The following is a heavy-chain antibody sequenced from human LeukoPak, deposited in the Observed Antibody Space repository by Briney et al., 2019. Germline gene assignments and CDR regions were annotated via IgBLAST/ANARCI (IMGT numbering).Heavy chain of an antibody. Sequence: GGSLRLSCVASGFTFGKYWMSWVRQAPGKGLEWVANIKLDGSEKNYVDSVKGRFTISRDNTKNSLYLQMNSLRVEDTAVYYCARTGYSSSWYDQVWFDPRGQGTLVTVSS. D-gene: IGHD6-13*01. CDR3: ARTGYSSSWYDQVWFDP. CDR1: GFTFGKYW. J-gene: IGHJ5*02. CDR2: IKLDGSEK. V-gene: IGHV3-7*03.